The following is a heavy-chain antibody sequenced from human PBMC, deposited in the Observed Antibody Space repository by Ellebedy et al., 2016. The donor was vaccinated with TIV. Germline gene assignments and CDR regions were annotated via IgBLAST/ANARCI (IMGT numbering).Heavy chain of an antibody. CDR2: IFSDGNT. D-gene: IGHD2-15*01. CDR3: ARGVGSGWFDP. J-gene: IGHJ5*02. Sequence: GGSLRLSCDASGFTFRNAWFNWVRRAPGKGLEWVSAIFSDGNTYYADSVKGRFTISRDNSKNTLYLQMNSLRAEDTAVYYCARGVGSGWFDPWGQGTLVTVSS. CDR1: GFTFRNAW. V-gene: IGHV3-53*01.